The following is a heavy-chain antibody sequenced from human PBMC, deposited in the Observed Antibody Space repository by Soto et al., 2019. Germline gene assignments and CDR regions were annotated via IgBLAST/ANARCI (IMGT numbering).Heavy chain of an antibody. CDR3: AREDDWNGFGLLDY. J-gene: IGHJ4*02. V-gene: IGHV3-30-3*01. CDR1: GFTFSSFT. Sequence: QVQLFESGGGVVQPGKSLRLSCEASGFTFSSFTIHWVRQAPGKGLEWLADISYDGTTEHYGDSVKGRFIISRDNRKYTAYLQMNSLSLEDTAVYFCAREDDWNGFGLLDYWGQGTLFTVSS. CDR2: ISYDGTTE. D-gene: IGHD1-1*01.